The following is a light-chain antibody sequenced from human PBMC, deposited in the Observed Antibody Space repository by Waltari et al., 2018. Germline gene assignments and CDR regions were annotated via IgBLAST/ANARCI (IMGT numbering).Light chain of an antibody. V-gene: IGLV4-69*01. CDR3: QTWGTGPLV. CDR2: LNSDGGH. Sequence: QPVLTQSPSASASLGASVKLTCTLSSGHSSYGVALHPHHPEKGPRFLMKLNSDGGHDKGDGIPDRFSGSSSGAERYLTISGLQSEDEADYYCQTWGTGPLVFGGGTKLTVL. J-gene: IGLJ3*02. CDR1: SGHSSYG.